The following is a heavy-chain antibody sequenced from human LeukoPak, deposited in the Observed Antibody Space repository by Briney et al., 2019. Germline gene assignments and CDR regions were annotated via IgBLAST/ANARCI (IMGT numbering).Heavy chain of an antibody. D-gene: IGHD3/OR15-3a*01. CDR3: AGDPSRGLYYFDH. J-gene: IGHJ4*02. CDR1: GLIVNSNY. Sequence: PGGSLRLSCAASGLIVNSNYMSWVRQAPGKGLEWVSVIYSGGSIYYADSVKGRFTISRDNSKNTLYLQMNSLRAEDTAVYYCAGDPSRGLYYFDHWGQGTLVTVSS. V-gene: IGHV3-53*01. CDR2: IYSGGSI.